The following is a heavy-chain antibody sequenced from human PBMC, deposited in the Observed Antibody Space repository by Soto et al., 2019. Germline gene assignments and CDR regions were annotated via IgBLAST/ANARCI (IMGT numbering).Heavy chain of an antibody. J-gene: IGHJ5*02. CDR1: GGSISSGGYY. CDR3: ARSVFP. CDR2: IYYGGGT. Sequence: QVQLQESGPGLVKPSQTLSLTCTVSGGSISSGGYYWTWIRQHPGKGLESIGNIYYGGGTYYTPSLKSRVTMSVDTSKNQFSVKLCSVTAADTSVYDCARSVFPWGQGTLVTVSS. V-gene: IGHV4-31*03.